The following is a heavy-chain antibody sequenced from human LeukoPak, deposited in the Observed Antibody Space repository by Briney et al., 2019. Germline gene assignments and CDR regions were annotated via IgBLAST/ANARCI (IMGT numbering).Heavy chain of an antibody. CDR2: ISSSSSTI. CDR3: AASPEYCSSTSCWDAFDI. J-gene: IGHJ3*02. V-gene: IGHV3-48*01. D-gene: IGHD2-2*01. CDR1: GFTFSSYN. Sequence: GGSLRLSCAASGFTFSSYNMNWVRQAPGKGLEWVSYISSSSSTIYYADSVKGRFTISRDNSKNTLYLQMNSLRAEDTAVYYCAASPEYCSSTSCWDAFDIWGQGTMVTVSS.